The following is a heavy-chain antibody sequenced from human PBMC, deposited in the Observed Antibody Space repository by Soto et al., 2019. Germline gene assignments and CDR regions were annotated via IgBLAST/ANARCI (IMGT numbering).Heavy chain of an antibody. CDR3: AKDLGVRACGGGSCYSEFYYYYGMDV. V-gene: IGHV3-30*18. CDR2: ISYDGSNK. CDR1: GFTFSSYG. Sequence: QVQLVESGGGVVQPGRSLRLSCAASGFTFSSYGMHWVRQAPGKGLEWVAVISYDGSNKYYADSVKGRFTISRDNSKNTLYLQMNSLRAEDTAVYYCAKDLGVRACGGGSCYSEFYYYYGMDVWGQGTTVTVSS. D-gene: IGHD2-15*01. J-gene: IGHJ6*02.